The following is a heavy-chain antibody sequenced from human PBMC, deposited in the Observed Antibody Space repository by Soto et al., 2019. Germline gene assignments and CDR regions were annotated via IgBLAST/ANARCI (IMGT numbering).Heavy chain of an antibody. D-gene: IGHD1-1*01. CDR1: GGSFSGYY. J-gene: IGHJ5*02. CDR3: ARFIDNGWLDP. Sequence: SETLSLTCAVYGGSFSGYYWSWIRQPPGKGLEWIGEINHSGSTNYNPSLKSRVTISVDTSKNQFSLKLSSVTAADTAVYYCARFIDNGWLDPWGQGTLVTVSS. CDR2: INHSGST. V-gene: IGHV4-34*01.